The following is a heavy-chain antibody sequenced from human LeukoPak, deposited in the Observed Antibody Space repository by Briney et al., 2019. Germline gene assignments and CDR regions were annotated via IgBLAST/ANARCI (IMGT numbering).Heavy chain of an antibody. CDR1: GFTFSKYS. CDR3: ARAETSGSYLYDY. Sequence: GGSLRLSCAASGFTFSKYSMNWVRQAPGKGLEWVSSISTSSTYIYYADSMKGRFTVSRDNAKKSLYLQMSSLRAEDTAVYYCARAETSGSYLYDYWGQGTLVTVSS. J-gene: IGHJ4*02. V-gene: IGHV3-21*01. D-gene: IGHD1-26*01. CDR2: ISTSSTYI.